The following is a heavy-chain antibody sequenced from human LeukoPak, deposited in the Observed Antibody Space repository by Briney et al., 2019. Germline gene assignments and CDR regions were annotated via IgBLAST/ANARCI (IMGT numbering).Heavy chain of an antibody. CDR1: GDSVSRSDSY. Sequence: SETLSLTCSLSGDSVSRSDSYWDWIRQPPGKGLEWIGTIYYSGRTYYSPSLKSRVTMSVDPSNNQFSLNLRSVTAADTAVYYCARRRYYDGSGYLEWGQGTLLSVSP. D-gene: IGHD3-22*01. CDR3: ARRRYYDGSGYLE. J-gene: IGHJ1*01. V-gene: IGHV4-39*01. CDR2: IYYSGRT.